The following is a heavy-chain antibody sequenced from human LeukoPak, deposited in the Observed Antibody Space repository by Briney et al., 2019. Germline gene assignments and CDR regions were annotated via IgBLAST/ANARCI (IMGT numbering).Heavy chain of an antibody. CDR2: INPNSGGT. Sequence: ASVKVSCKASGYTFTSYYMHWVRQAPGQGLEWMGWINPNSGGTNYAQKFQGRVTMTRDTSISTAYMELSRLRSDDTAVYYCARVGALAETYYYMDVWGKGTTVTVSS. J-gene: IGHJ6*03. CDR3: ARVGALAETYYYMDV. CDR1: GYTFTSYY. V-gene: IGHV1-2*02.